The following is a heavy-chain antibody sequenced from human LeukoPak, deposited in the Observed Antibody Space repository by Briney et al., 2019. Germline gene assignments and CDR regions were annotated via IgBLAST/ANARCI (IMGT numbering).Heavy chain of an antibody. Sequence: SETLSLTCAVYGGSFSGYYWSWIRQPPGKGLEWIGEINHSGSTNYNPSLKSRVTISVDTSKNQFSLKLSSVTAADTAVYYCARGRGGARYFDCWGQGTLVTVSS. V-gene: IGHV4-34*01. CDR1: GGSFSGYY. CDR3: ARGRGGARYFDC. CDR2: INHSGST. D-gene: IGHD1-26*01. J-gene: IGHJ4*02.